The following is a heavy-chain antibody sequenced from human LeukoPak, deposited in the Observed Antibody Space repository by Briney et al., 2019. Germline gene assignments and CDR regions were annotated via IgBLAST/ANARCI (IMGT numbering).Heavy chain of an antibody. Sequence: PSETLSLTCAVYGGSFSGYYWSWIRQPPGKGLEWIGEINHSGSTNYNPSLKSRVTISVDTSKNQFSLKLSSVTAADTAVYYCARGGVGSVAGRENWFDPWGQGTLVTVSS. CDR2: INHSGST. J-gene: IGHJ5*02. CDR1: GGSFSGYY. V-gene: IGHV4-34*01. D-gene: IGHD2-15*01. CDR3: ARGGVGSVAGRENWFDP.